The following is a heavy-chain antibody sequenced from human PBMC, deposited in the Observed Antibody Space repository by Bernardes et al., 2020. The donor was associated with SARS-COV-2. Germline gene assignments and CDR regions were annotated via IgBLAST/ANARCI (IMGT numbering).Heavy chain of an antibody. V-gene: IGHV4-59*01. CDR2: VYYSGST. CDR3: AREYCSSTTCFPYYFDY. J-gene: IGHJ4*02. CDR1: GGSISGYY. D-gene: IGHD2-2*01. Sequence: SETLSLTCTVSGGSISGYYWSWIRQPPGKGLEWIGYVYYSGSTTYNPSLQSRVSISLDTSKSQFSLMLTSVTAADTAVYYCAREYCSSTTCFPYYFDYWSQGTLVTVSS.